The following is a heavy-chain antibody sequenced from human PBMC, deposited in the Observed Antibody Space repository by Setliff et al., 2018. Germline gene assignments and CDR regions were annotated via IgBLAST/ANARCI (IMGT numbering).Heavy chain of an antibody. CDR2: IIPVLGMT. CDR1: GDPFNAYG. V-gene: IGHV1-69*10. CDR3: VKDMAGSYFDGRFDY. D-gene: IGHD1-26*01. J-gene: IGHJ4*02. Sequence: SVKVSCKASGDPFNAYGVSWVRQAPGQGLEWMGAIIPVLGMTDYAQKFQGRLTITADQSTTTVYMELSSLRFDDTALYYCVKDMAGSYFDGRFDYWGPGTLVTVSS.